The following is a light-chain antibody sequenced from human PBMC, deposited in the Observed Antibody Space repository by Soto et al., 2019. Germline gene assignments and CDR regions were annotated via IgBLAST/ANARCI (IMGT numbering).Light chain of an antibody. Sequence: DIQMTQSPSTLSASVGDRVTITCRASQSISSWLAWYQQKPGKAPKLLIYKASSLESGVPSRFSGSGSGTEFTLTISSLQPHDFATYYCQQFETFGQRTKVEIK. CDR1: QSISSW. CDR2: KAS. CDR3: QQFET. J-gene: IGKJ1*01. V-gene: IGKV1-5*03.